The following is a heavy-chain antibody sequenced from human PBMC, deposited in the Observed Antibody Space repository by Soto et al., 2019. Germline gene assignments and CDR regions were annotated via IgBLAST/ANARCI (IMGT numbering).Heavy chain of an antibody. J-gene: IGHJ4*02. CDR1: GYTFTTYG. Sequence: QVQLVQSGSEVKKPGASVKVSCKASGYTFTTYGISWVRQAPGQGLEGMGWISAYTGNTNYAQKFQDRVTMTTDTSTTTAYMELRSLRSDDTAVYYCARERGPYSSGWYGVDYWGQGTLVTVSS. V-gene: IGHV1-18*01. CDR2: ISAYTGNT. CDR3: ARERGPYSSGWYGVDY. D-gene: IGHD6-19*01.